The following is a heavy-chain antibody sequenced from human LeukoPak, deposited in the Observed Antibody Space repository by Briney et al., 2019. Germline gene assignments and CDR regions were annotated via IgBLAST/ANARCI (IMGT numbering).Heavy chain of an antibody. CDR2: ITGSSDTI. V-gene: IGHV3-48*02. J-gene: IGHJ4*02. CDR3: ARAPPNYYDSNGYYSPCDY. D-gene: IGHD3-22*01. CDR1: GFIFSNYW. Sequence: PGGSLRLSCAASGFIFSNYWMSWVRQAPGKGLEWVSYITGSSDTIYYADSVKGRFTTSRDNAENSLYLQMNSLRDEDTAVYFWARAPPNYYDSNGYYSPCDYWGQGTLVTVSS.